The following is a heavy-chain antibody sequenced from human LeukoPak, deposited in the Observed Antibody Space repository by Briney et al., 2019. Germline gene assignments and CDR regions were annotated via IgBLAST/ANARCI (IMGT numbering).Heavy chain of an antibody. CDR1: GFTFSSYS. J-gene: IGHJ4*02. Sequence: GGSLRLSCAASGFTFSSYSMNWVRQAPGKGLEWVSSISSSSSYIYYADSVKGRFTISRDNAKNSLYLPMNSLRAEDTAVYYCARDREGYYDSSGYYERFGYWGQGTLVTVSS. V-gene: IGHV3-21*01. CDR2: ISSSSSYI. D-gene: IGHD3-22*01. CDR3: ARDREGYYDSSGYYERFGY.